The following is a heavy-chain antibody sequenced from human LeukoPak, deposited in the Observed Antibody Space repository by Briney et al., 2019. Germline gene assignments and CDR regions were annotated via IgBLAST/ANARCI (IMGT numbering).Heavy chain of an antibody. J-gene: IGHJ4*02. CDR1: GYTFTTYD. CDR2: MNPNSGYT. D-gene: IGHD6-19*01. Sequence: ASVKVSCKASGYTFTTYDNNWVRQATGQGLEWMGWMNPNSGYTGYAQKFQGRVTITRDTSISTAHMELSSLRSEDTAVYYCARVAGSIDYWGQGTLVTVSS. V-gene: IGHV1-8*03. CDR3: ARVAGSIDY.